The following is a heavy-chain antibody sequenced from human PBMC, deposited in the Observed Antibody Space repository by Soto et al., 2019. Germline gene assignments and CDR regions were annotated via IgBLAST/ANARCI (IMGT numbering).Heavy chain of an antibody. J-gene: IGHJ5*02. CDR3: ARVFHPGVSSSWYSVVGWFEP. Sequence: GASVKISCKASGGTFSSYAISWVRQAPGQGLEWMGGIIPIFGTANYAQKFQGRVTITADESTSTAYMELSSLRSEDTAVYYCARVFHPGVSSSWYSVVGWFEPWGEGTLVTVSS. D-gene: IGHD6-13*01. V-gene: IGHV1-69*13. CDR2: IIPIFGTA. CDR1: GGTFSSYA.